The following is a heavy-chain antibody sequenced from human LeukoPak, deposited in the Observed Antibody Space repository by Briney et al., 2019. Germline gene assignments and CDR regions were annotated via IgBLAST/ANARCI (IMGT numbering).Heavy chain of an antibody. CDR2: INPSGGST. D-gene: IGHD3-10*01. CDR3: ARAPYGSGSYYPSYYYYYMDV. V-gene: IGHV1-46*01. Sequence: ASVKVSCKASGYTFTSYYMHWVRQAPGQGLEWMGIINPSGGSTSYAQKFQGRVTMTRDMSTSTVYMELSSLRSEDTAVYYCARAPYGSGSYYPSYYYYYMDVWGKGTTVTVSS. CDR1: GYTFTSYY. J-gene: IGHJ6*03.